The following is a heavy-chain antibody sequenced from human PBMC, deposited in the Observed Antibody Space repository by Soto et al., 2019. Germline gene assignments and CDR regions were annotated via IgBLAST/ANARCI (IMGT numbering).Heavy chain of an antibody. V-gene: IGHV3-30*18. CDR2: ISYDGSNK. J-gene: IGHJ5*02. Sequence: GSLRLSCAASGFTFSSYGMHWVRQAPGKGLEWVAVISYDGSNKYYADSVKGRFTISRDNSKNTLYLQMNSLRAEDTAVYYCAKPRKGYDSSGYYGTWGQGTLVTVSS. D-gene: IGHD3-22*01. CDR3: AKPRKGYDSSGYYGT. CDR1: GFTFSSYG.